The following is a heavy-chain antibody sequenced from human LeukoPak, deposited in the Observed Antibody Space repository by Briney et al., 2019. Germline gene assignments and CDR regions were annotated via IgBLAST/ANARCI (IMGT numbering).Heavy chain of an antibody. CDR3: ARGATMVRGVIITVWFDP. V-gene: IGHV4-30-4*01. CDR1: GGSISSGDYY. Sequence: SETLSLTCTVSGGSISSGDYYWSWIRQPPGKGLEWIGYIYYSGSTYYNPSLESRVTISVDTSKNQFSLKLSSVTAADTAVYYCARGATMVRGVIITVWFDPWGQGTLVTVSS. CDR2: IYYSGST. J-gene: IGHJ5*02. D-gene: IGHD3-10*01.